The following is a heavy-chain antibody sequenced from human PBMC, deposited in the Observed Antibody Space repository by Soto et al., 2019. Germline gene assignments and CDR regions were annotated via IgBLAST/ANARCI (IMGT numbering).Heavy chain of an antibody. CDR2: ISGSGDST. CDR3: AKHFSGPYPTYYFDY. V-gene: IGHV3-23*01. D-gene: IGHD2-15*01. Sequence: XGSLRLSCAASGVTFSSNAMSWVRQAPGQGLDWVSAISGSGDSTYYADSVKGRFTISRDNSKKTLYVQMNSLRAEDTALYYCAKHFSGPYPTYYFDYWGPGTLATVSS. CDR1: GVTFSSNA. J-gene: IGHJ4*02.